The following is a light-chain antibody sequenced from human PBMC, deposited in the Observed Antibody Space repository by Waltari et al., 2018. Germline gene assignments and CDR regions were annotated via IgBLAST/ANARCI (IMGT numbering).Light chain of an antibody. Sequence: DIQMTQSPSTLPASVGDRVTITCRASQSISSWLAWYQQKPGKVPKLLIYDASSLESGVPSRFSGSGSGTEFTLTISSLQPDDFATYYCQQYNSYSMYTFGQGTKLEIK. CDR1: QSISSW. J-gene: IGKJ2*01. V-gene: IGKV1-5*01. CDR3: QQYNSYSMYT. CDR2: DAS.